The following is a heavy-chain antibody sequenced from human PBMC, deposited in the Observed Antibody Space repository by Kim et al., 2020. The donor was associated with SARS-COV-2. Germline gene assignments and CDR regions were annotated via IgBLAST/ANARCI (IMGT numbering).Heavy chain of an antibody. CDR3: AYGDYGMDV. D-gene: IGHD4-17*01. J-gene: IGHJ6*02. V-gene: IGHV3-64D*09. CDR2: ITANGGDT. Sequence: GGSLRLSCSASGFSFSSYAMHWVRRAPGEGLEYVSAITANGGDTYYTESVKGRFTISRDTSKNTLYLQMSSLRAEDTAVYYCAYGDYGMDVWGQGTAVTVS. CDR1: GFSFSSYA.